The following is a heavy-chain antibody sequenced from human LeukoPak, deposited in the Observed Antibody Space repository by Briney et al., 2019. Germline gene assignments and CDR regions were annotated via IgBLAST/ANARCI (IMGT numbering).Heavy chain of an antibody. CDR1: GGSISDNNHY. CDR2: IYYSGIT. V-gene: IGHV4-39*01. Sequence: SETLSLTCTVSGGSISDNNHYWGWIRQPPGRGLEWIGSIYYSGITYYNPSLKNRVTISVDTSKNRFSLRLNSVSAADTAVFYCARRASGGMAAFDIWGQETLVTVSS. D-gene: IGHD3-16*01. CDR3: ARRASGGMAAFDI. J-gene: IGHJ3*02.